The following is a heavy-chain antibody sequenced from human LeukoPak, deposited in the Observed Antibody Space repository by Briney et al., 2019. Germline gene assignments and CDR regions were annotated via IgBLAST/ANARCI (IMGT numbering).Heavy chain of an antibody. CDR3: ASTCSSTSCPIDY. CDR2: INPNSGGT. D-gene: IGHD2-2*01. V-gene: IGHV1-2*02. CDR1: GYTFTGYY. J-gene: IGHJ4*02. Sequence: ASVKVSCKASGYTFTGYYMHWVRQAPGQGLEWMGWINPNSGGTNYAQKFQGRVTMTRDTPISTAYMELSRLRSDDTAVYYCASTCSSTSCPIDYWGQGTLVTVSS.